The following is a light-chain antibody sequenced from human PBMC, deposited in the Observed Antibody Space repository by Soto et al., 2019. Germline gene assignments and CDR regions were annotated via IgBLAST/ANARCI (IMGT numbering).Light chain of an antibody. V-gene: IGKV3-20*01. CDR1: QSVRSSF. CDR2: AAS. J-gene: IGKJ5*01. Sequence: EIVLPQSPGTMSLSPGESGTLSCRASQSVRSSFLARYQQRPGQAPRLLIYAASSRATGIPDRFSGSGSGTDFTLTISRLEPEDFAVYYCQQYGSSITFGQGTRLENK. CDR3: QQYGSSIT.